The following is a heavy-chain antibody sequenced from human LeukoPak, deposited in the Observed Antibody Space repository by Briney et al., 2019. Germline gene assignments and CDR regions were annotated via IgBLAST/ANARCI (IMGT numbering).Heavy chain of an antibody. D-gene: IGHD5-24*01. CDR1: GGTLSSYA. CDR3: ARGRDGYDAFDI. V-gene: IGHV1-69*04. CDR2: IIPILGIA. Sequence: SVKVSCKASGGTLSSYAISWVRQAPGQGLEWMGRIIPILGIANYAQKFQGRVTITADKSTSTAYMELSSLRSEDTAVYYCARGRDGYDAFDIWGQGTMVTVSS. J-gene: IGHJ3*02.